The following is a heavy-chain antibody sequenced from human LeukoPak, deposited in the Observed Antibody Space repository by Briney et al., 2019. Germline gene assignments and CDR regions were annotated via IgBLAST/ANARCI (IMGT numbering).Heavy chain of an antibody. CDR2: INHSGST. V-gene: IGHV4-34*01. CDR3: ARLEGGRGYSYGIHFDY. Sequence: PSETLSLTCAVYGGSFSGYYWSWIRQPPGKGLEWIGEINHSGSTNYNPSLKSRVTISVDTSKNQFSLKLSSVAAADTAVYYCARLEGGRGYSYGIHFDYWGQGTLVTVSS. D-gene: IGHD5-18*01. CDR1: GGSFSGYY. J-gene: IGHJ4*02.